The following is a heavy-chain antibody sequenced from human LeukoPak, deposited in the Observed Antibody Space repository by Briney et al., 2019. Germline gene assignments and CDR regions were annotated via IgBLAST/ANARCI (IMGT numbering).Heavy chain of an antibody. CDR3: AKDGTGCGGDCYSDY. CDR2: ITYSSGNT. V-gene: IGHV3-23*01. Sequence: GGSLRLSCAASGFTFSSYWMSWVRQAPGKGLEWVSAITYSSGNTYYADSVKGRFTISRDNSKNTLHLQMNSLRAEDTALYYCAKDGTGCGGDCYSDYWGQGTLVTVSS. CDR1: GFTFSSYW. D-gene: IGHD2-21*02. J-gene: IGHJ4*02.